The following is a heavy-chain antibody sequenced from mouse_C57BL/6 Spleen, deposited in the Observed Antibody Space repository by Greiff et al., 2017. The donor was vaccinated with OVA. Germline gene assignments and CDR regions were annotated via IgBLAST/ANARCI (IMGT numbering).Heavy chain of an antibody. Sequence: EVKLMESGGGLVKPGGSLKLSCAASGFTFSDYGMHWVRQAPEKGLEWVAYISSGSSTIYYADTVKGRFTISRDNAKNTLFLQMTSLRSEDTAMYYCARIGVYDGYYWGQGTTLTVSS. CDR3: ARIGVYDGYY. J-gene: IGHJ2*01. D-gene: IGHD2-3*01. V-gene: IGHV5-17*01. CDR1: GFTFSDYG. CDR2: ISSGSSTI.